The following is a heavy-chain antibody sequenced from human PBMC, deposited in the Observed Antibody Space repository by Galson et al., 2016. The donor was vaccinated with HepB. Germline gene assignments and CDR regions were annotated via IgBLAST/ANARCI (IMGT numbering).Heavy chain of an antibody. V-gene: IGHV3-23*01. J-gene: IGHJ5*02. CDR1: GFTFSSYA. Sequence: SLRLSCAASGFTFSSYAMSWVRQAPGKGLEWVSAISGSGGSTYYADSVKGRFTISRDNSKNTLYLQMNSLRAEDTAVYYCAKDLGDCVSGSYRYNWFDPWGQGTLVTVSS. CDR2: ISGSGGST. D-gene: IGHD3-16*02. CDR3: AKDLGDCVSGSYRYNWFDP.